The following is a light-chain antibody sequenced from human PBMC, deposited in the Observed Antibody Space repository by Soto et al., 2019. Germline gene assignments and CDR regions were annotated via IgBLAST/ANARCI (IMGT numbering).Light chain of an antibody. J-gene: IGKJ4*01. Sequence: EIVLTQSPATLSVSPGGRATLSCRASQNVSRFLAWYQRRPGQAPRLVIYDTSKRASDTPARFSGSGSGTDFTLTISSLEPEDVAVYYCQQRSNWPPLTFGGGTKVDIK. CDR2: DTS. CDR3: QQRSNWPPLT. CDR1: QNVSRF. V-gene: IGKV3-11*01.